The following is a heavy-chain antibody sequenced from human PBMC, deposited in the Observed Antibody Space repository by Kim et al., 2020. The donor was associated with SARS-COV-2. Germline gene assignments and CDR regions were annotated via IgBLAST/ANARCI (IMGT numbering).Heavy chain of an antibody. CDR3: ARESYNWNPSPGRPNYYYYYGRDV. Sequence: LSLTCAASGFTFSSYWMSWVRQAPGKGLEWVANIKQDGSEKYYVDSVKGRFTISRDNAKNSLYLQMNSLRAEDTAVYYCARESYNWNPSPGRPNYYYYYGRDVWGQGTTVTVSS. D-gene: IGHD1-20*01. V-gene: IGHV3-7*01. J-gene: IGHJ6*02. CDR2: IKQDGSEK. CDR1: GFTFSSYW.